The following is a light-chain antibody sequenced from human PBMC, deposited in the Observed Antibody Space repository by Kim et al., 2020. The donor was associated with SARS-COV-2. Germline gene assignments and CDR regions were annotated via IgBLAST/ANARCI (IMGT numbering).Light chain of an antibody. J-gene: IGKJ4*01. V-gene: IGKV1-5*03. CDR3: QQYNSYPLT. CDR2: KAT. Sequence: ATLGDGVTNTWRASQSISSWMAWYQQKPGKAPTLLIYKATSLESGGPSRFSSSGSGTEFTLTISSLQPDDLATYYCQQYNSYPLTFGGGTKVDIK. CDR1: QSISSW.